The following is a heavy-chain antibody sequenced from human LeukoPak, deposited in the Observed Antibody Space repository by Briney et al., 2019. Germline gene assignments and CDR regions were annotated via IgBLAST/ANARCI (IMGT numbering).Heavy chain of an antibody. CDR2: INPNSGGT. D-gene: IGHD6-13*01. V-gene: IGHV1-2*04. Sequence: GASVKVSCKASGYTFTGYYMHWVRQAPGQGLEWMGWINPNSGGTNYAQKFQGWVTMTRDTSISTAYMELSRLRSDDTAVYYCARDKRLGAAGTANPEENYYYGMDVWGQGTTVTVSS. J-gene: IGHJ6*02. CDR1: GYTFTGYY. CDR3: ARDKRLGAAGTANPEENYYYGMDV.